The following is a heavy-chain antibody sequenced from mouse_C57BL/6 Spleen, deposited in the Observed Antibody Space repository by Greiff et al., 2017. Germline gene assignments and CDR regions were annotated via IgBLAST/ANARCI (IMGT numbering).Heavy chain of an antibody. D-gene: IGHD2-4*01. CDR2: ISGGGGNT. CDR3: ARPGDYDVWYFDV. Sequence: EVKLMESGGGLVKPGGSLKLSCAASGFTFSSYTMSWVRQTPEKRLEWVATISGGGGNTYYPDSVKGRFTISRDNAKNTLYLQMSSLRSEDTALYYCARPGDYDVWYFDVWGTGTTVTVS. J-gene: IGHJ1*03. V-gene: IGHV5-9*01. CDR1: GFTFSSYT.